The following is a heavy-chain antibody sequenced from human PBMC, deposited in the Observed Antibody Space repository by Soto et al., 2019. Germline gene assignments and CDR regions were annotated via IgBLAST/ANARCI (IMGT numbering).Heavy chain of an antibody. Sequence: SVKVCCKSSRYTFTSYAMHLFRQATGQRLEWMGWINAGNGNTKYSQKFQGRVTITRDTSASTAHMELSSLRLEDTAVYFCASSDSTSDIVVVPAAPGATWGQGTMVTVSS. CDR1: RYTFTSYA. V-gene: IGHV1-3*01. CDR3: ASSDSTSDIVVVPAAPGAT. CDR2: INAGNGNT. J-gene: IGHJ3*01. D-gene: IGHD2-2*01.